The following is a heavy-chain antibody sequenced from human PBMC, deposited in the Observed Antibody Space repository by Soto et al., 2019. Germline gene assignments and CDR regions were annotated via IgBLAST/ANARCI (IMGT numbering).Heavy chain of an antibody. J-gene: IGHJ6*02. CDR2: LYYNTNT. CDR3: PRTYCTTTSCQAKGMDV. Sequence: SQTLYRTCTVSVGSVISGSYYWTWILQPPGKVLEWIGYLYYNTNTNYNPSLKSRVTISVHTSKNQFSLKLTSVTAADTAVYYCPRTYCTTTSCQAKGMDVLSQGTMVKASS. V-gene: IGHV4-61*01. D-gene: IGHD2-2*01. CDR1: VGSVISGSYY.